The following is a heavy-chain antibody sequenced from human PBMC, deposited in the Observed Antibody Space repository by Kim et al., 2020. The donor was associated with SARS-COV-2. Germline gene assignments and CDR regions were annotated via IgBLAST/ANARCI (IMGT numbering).Heavy chain of an antibody. V-gene: IGHV3-30*04. CDR2: ISYDGSNK. CDR3: ARGAYYGSGSHRLSYYYGMDV. Sequence: GGSLRLSCAASGFTFSSYAMHWVRQAPGKGLEWVAVISYDGSNKYYADSVKGRFTISRDNSKNTLYLQMNSLRAEDTAVYYCARGAYYGSGSHRLSYYYGMDVWGQGTTVTVSS. J-gene: IGHJ6*02. D-gene: IGHD3-10*01. CDR1: GFTFSSYA.